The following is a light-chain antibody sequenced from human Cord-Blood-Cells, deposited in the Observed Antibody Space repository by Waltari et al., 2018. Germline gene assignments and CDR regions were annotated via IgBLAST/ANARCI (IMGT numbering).Light chain of an antibody. CDR3: QAWDSSTAVV. Sequence: SYELTQPPSVSVSPGQPARFTRPADKLEETYACWCQQKPGQSPGLVIYQESKRPSGCPERFSGSNSGNTATLTISGTQAMDEADYYCQAWDSSTAVVFGGGTKLTVL. J-gene: IGLJ2*01. V-gene: IGLV3-1*01. CDR1: KLEETY. CDR2: QES.